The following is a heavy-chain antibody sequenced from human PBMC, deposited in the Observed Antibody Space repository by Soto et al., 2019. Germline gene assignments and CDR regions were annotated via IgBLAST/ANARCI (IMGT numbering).Heavy chain of an antibody. CDR1: GGTFSSYA. Sequence: ASVKVSCKASGGTFSSYAISWVRQAPGQGLEWMGGIIPIFGTANYAQKFQGRVTITADKSTSTAYMELSSLRSEDTAVYYCARDTPYRSGMLDAFDIWGQGTMVTVSS. J-gene: IGHJ3*02. D-gene: IGHD3-10*01. CDR3: ARDTPYRSGMLDAFDI. V-gene: IGHV1-69*06. CDR2: IIPIFGTA.